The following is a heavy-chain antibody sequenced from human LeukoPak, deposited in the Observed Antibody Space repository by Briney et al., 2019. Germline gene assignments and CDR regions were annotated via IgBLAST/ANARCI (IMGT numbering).Heavy chain of an antibody. CDR3: RWQWPLNDAFDI. D-gene: IGHD6-19*01. V-gene: IGHV1-18*01. CDR2: ISAYNGNT. Sequence: ASVKVSCKASGYTFTSYGISWVRQAPGQGLEWMGWISAYNGNTNYAQKLQGRVTMTTDTSTSTAYMELRSLRSDDTAVYYCRWQWPLNDAFDIWGQGTMVTVPS. CDR1: GYTFTSYG. J-gene: IGHJ3*02.